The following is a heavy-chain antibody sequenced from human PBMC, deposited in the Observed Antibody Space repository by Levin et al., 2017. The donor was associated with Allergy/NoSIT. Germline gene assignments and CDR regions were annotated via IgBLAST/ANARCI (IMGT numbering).Heavy chain of an antibody. J-gene: IGHJ4*02. D-gene: IGHD4-23*01. CDR1: GGFIHSSF. Sequence: PSQTLSLTCTVSGGFIHSSFWSWIRQPPGKGLEWIGYIYYNWNTDYNPSLKSRVTIPGDTSKNQFSLRLSSVTAADTAVYYCARHREYGGSDSWGQGTLVTVSS. CDR3: ARHREYGGSDS. V-gene: IGHV4-59*08. CDR2: IYYNWNT.